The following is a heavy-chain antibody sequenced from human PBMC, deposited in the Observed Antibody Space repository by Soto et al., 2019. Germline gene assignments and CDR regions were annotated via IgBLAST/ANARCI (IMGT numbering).Heavy chain of an antibody. J-gene: IGHJ3*02. V-gene: IGHV3-21*01. D-gene: IGHD6-13*01. CDR1: GFIFSSYS. CDR3: ARKQEDAFDI. CDR2: ISDSNNYI. Sequence: AGGSLRLSCAASGFIFSSYSMNWVRQAPGKGLEWVSCISDSNNYIYYVDSVKGRFTISRDNAKNSLYLQMNSLRAEDTAVYYCARKQEDAFDIWGRGTMVTVSS.